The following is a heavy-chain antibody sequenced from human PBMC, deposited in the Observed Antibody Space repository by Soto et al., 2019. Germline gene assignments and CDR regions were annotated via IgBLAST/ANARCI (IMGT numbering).Heavy chain of an antibody. CDR1: GFTFSSYW. J-gene: IGHJ6*02. CDR3: ARHQEYSSSWSKRWYYYYGMVV. Sequence: GGSLRLSCAASGFTFSSYWMHWVRQAPGKGLVWVSRINSDGSSTSYADSVKGRFTISRDNAKNTLYLQMNSLRAEDTAVYYCARHQEYSSSWSKRWYYYYGMVVSGQGTTVTVSS. CDR2: INSDGSST. D-gene: IGHD6-13*01. V-gene: IGHV3-74*01.